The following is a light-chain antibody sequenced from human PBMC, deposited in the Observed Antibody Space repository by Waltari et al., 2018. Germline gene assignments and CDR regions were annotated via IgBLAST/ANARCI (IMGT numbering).Light chain of an antibody. CDR2: VAS. V-gene: IGKV4-1*01. CDR1: QSLLYSSNNKNY. CDR3: QQYYSTPRT. Sequence: DIVMTQSPDSLAVSLGERATINCKSSQSLLYSSNNKNYLAWYQQKPGQPPKLLVYVASTRESGVPDRVSGSGSGTDFTLTISSLQAEDVAVYYCQQYYSTPRTFGQGTKVEIK. J-gene: IGKJ1*01.